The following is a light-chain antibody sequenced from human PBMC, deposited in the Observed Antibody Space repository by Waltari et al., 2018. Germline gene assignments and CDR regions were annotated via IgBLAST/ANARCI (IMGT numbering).Light chain of an antibody. Sequence: QSVLTQPPSVSGAPGQRVTISCTGSSSNIGADYDVHWYQHLPGTAPKLLIYGNNNRPSGVPDRFSGSKSGISASLVITGLQAEDEGDYYCSSYTSSGTVIFGGGTKLTVL. V-gene: IGLV1-40*01. J-gene: IGLJ2*01. CDR1: SSNIGADYD. CDR2: GNN. CDR3: SSYTSSGTVI.